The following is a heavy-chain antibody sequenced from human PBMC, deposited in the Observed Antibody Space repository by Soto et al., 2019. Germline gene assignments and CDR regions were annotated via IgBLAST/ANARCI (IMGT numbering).Heavy chain of an antibody. CDR1: GFTFSAYD. Sequence: GGSLRLSCASSGFTFSAYDMHWVRQTTGKGLEWVSAIGAADDPYYLGSVKGRFTISRENAKNSLYLQMNSLRAEDTAVYYCARAYSGRLPRRADYYFAMDVWGQGTTVTVSS. D-gene: IGHD2-15*01. CDR2: IGAADDP. CDR3: ARAYSGRLPRRADYYFAMDV. J-gene: IGHJ6*02. V-gene: IGHV3-13*05.